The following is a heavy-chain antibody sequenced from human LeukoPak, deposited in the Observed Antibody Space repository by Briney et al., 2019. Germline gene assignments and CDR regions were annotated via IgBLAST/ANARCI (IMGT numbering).Heavy chain of an antibody. Sequence: ASVKVSCKASGYTFTSYGISWVRQAPGQGLESMGSISAYNGHTNYAQKLQGRVTMTTDTSTSTAYMELRSLRSDDTVVYYCARVVYDFWSGYYIDYWGQGTLVTVSS. V-gene: IGHV1-18*01. CDR1: GYTFTSYG. D-gene: IGHD3-3*01. CDR3: ARVVYDFWSGYYIDY. CDR2: ISAYNGHT. J-gene: IGHJ4*02.